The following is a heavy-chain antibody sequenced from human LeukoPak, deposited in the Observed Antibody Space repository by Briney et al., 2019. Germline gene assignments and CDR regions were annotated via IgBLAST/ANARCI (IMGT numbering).Heavy chain of an antibody. CDR3: TRDEGATVTTFRFDY. D-gene: IGHD4-17*01. Sequence: GESLKISCAASGFTFSHYYMSWVRQAPGKGLEWLAHIKYDGSETYHVDSVKGRFTISRDNAKNSLYLQMNSLRAEDTAVYYCTRDEGATVTTFRFDYWGQGTLVSVSS. V-gene: IGHV3-7*03. J-gene: IGHJ4*02. CDR1: GFTFSHYY. CDR2: IKYDGSET.